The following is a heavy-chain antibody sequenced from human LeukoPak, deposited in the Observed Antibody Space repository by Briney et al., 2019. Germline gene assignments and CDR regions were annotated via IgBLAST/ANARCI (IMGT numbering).Heavy chain of an antibody. CDR2: INPRDGSA. Sequence: ASVKVSCKASGHTFNNYYIHWVRQAPGQGFEWMGIINPRDGSATQAQKFQGRATMTRDMSTNTVSMELSSLRSEDTAVYYCAGADYYDSSNDYWGQGTLVTVSS. CDR1: GHTFNNYY. D-gene: IGHD3-22*01. J-gene: IGHJ4*02. V-gene: IGHV1-46*02. CDR3: AGADYYDSSNDY.